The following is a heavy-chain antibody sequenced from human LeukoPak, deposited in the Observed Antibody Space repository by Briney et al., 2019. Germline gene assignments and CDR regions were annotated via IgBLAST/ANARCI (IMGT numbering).Heavy chain of an antibody. CDR1: GGSFSGYY. Sequence: SETLSFTCAVYGGSFSGYYWSWIRQPPGKGLEWIGEINHSGSTNYNPSLKSRVTISVDTSKNQFSLKLSSVTAADTAVYYCARVGGYYSTAEYFQHWGQGTLVTVSS. J-gene: IGHJ1*01. CDR2: INHSGST. D-gene: IGHD3-22*01. V-gene: IGHV4-34*01. CDR3: ARVGGYYSTAEYFQH.